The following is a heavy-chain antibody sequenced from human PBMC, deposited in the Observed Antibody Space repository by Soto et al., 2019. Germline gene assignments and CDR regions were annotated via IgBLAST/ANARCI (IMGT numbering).Heavy chain of an antibody. CDR1: GFTFSSYA. D-gene: IGHD3-22*01. Sequence: PGGSLRLSCAASGFTFSSYAMSWVRQAPGKWLEWVSAISGSGGSTYYADSVKGRFTISRDNSKNTLYLQMNSLRAEDTAVYYCAKDLTMIVVVKTRYFDYWGQGXLVTVYS. V-gene: IGHV3-23*01. CDR3: AKDLTMIVVVKTRYFDY. J-gene: IGHJ4*02. CDR2: ISGSGGST.